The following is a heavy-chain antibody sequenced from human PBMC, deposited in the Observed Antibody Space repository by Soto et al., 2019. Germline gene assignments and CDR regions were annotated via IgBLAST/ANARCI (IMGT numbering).Heavy chain of an antibody. CDR3: ARGLSSSATFYHYYGMDV. D-gene: IGHD6-6*01. CDR2: INHSGST. Sequence: ASETLSLTCTVYGGPFRGYHWSWIRQPPGKGLEWIGEINHSGSTNYNPSLKSRVIISLETSKNQFSLILTSVTAADTAVYYCARGLSSSATFYHYYGMDVWGQGTTVTVSS. J-gene: IGHJ6*02. V-gene: IGHV4-34*01. CDR1: GGPFRGYH.